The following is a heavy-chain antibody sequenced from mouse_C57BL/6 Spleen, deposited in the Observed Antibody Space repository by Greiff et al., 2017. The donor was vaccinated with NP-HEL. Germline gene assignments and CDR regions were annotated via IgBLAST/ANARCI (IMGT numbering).Heavy chain of an antibody. Sequence: VQLQQPGAELVKPGASVKLSCKASGYTFTSYWMQWVKQRPGQGLEWIGEIDPSDSYTNYNQKFKGKATLTVDTSSSTAYMQLSSLTSEDSAVYYCARRHYYGSSYFAYWGQGTLVTVSA. J-gene: IGHJ3*01. CDR1: GYTFTSYW. CDR3: ARRHYYGSSYFAY. CDR2: IDPSDSYT. V-gene: IGHV1-50*01. D-gene: IGHD1-1*01.